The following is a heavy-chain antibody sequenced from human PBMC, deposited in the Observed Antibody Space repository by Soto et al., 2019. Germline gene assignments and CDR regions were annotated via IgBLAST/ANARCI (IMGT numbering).Heavy chain of an antibody. CDR1: GYTFTSYY. CDR2: INPSGGST. CDR3: AKDYSRGQYYYYGMDV. J-gene: IGHJ6*02. D-gene: IGHD3-22*01. V-gene: IGHV1-46*01. Sequence: QVQLVQSGAEVKKPAASVKVSCKASGYTFTSYYMHWVRQAPGQGHNSLGIINPSGGSTSYTQRFKGRVTMTRDTSKSTVYIELSSLRAEDTAVYYCAKDYSRGQYYYYGMDVWGQGTTVTVSS.